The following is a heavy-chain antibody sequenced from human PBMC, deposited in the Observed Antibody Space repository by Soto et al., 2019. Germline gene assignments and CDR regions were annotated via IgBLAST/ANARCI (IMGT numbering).Heavy chain of an antibody. V-gene: IGHV3-9*01. CDR1: GFTFDDYA. J-gene: IGHJ4*02. Sequence: EVQLVESGGDLVQPGRSLRLSCVASGFTFDDYAMHWVRQAPGKGLEWVSGISRNSGSIGYADSVKGRFTISRDNAKNSLYLQMNSLRAEDTALYYCAKDHQLGYCSGGSCYSPSYFDYWGQGTLVTVSS. CDR3: AKDHQLGYCSGGSCYSPSYFDY. CDR2: ISRNSGSI. D-gene: IGHD2-15*01.